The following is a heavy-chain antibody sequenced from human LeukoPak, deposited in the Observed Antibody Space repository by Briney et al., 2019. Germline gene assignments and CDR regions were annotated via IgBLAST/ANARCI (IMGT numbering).Heavy chain of an antibody. CDR3: ARDSPSSTSWGY. D-gene: IGHD2-2*01. CDR1: GFTLSSYW. J-gene: IGHJ4*02. Sequence: GGSLRLSCAASGFTLSSYWMSWVRQAPGKGLEWVANIKQDGSEKYYVDSVKGRFTISRDNAKNSLYLQMSSLRAEDTAVYYCARDSPSSTSWGYWGQGTLVTVSS. CDR2: IKQDGSEK. V-gene: IGHV3-7*01.